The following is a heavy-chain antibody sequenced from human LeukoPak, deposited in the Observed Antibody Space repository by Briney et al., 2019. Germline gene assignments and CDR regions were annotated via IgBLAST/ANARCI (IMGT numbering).Heavy chain of an antibody. CDR2: ISSSGSTI. D-gene: IGHD3-22*01. CDR1: GFTFSDYY. J-gene: IGHJ4*02. CDR3: AKAHDSSGYYYWGAFDY. V-gene: IGHV3-11*01. Sequence: GGSLRLSCAASGFTFSDYYMSWIRQAPGKGLEWVSYISSSGSTIYYADSVKVRFTISRDNAKNSLYLQMNSLRAEDTAVYYCAKAHDSSGYYYWGAFDYWGQGTLVTVSS.